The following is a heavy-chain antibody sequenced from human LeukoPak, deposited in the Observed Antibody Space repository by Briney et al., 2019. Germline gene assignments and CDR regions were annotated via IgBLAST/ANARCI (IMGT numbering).Heavy chain of an antibody. CDR2: IYPGDSDT. J-gene: IGHJ4*01. CDR1: GYTFSSYW. Sequence: GEPLRISCKGSGYTFSSYWIGWVRQMPGKGLEWMGIIYPGDSDTRYSPSLQGQVTISVDTSIGTAYLQWSSLKASDTAIYYCARQNDFRLDYWGQGTLVTVSS. V-gene: IGHV5-51*01. CDR3: ARQNDFRLDY. D-gene: IGHD3-3*01.